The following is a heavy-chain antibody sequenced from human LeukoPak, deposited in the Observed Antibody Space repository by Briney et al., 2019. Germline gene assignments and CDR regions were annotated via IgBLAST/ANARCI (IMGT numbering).Heavy chain of an antibody. CDR1: GGSISSGSYY. CDR3: ATEQGYSSGWYPEAFDI. V-gene: IGHV4-61*02. J-gene: IGHJ3*02. CDR2: IYTSGST. D-gene: IGHD6-19*01. Sequence: PSETLSLTCTVSGGSISSGSYYWSWIRQPAGKGLEWIGRIYTSGSTNYNPSLKSRVTISVDPSKNQFSLKLSSVTAADTAVYYCATEQGYSSGWYPEAFDIWGQGTMVTVSS.